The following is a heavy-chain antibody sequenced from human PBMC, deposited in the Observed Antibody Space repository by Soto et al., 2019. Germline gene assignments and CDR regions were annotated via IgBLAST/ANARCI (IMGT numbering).Heavy chain of an antibody. V-gene: IGHV4-34*01. Sequence: QVQLQQWGAGLLKPSETLSLTCAVYGGSFSGYYWSWIRQPPGKGLEWIGEINHSGSTNYNPSLKSLVTISVDTSKNQFSLKLSSVTAADTAVYYCAGGTTVTTFNYYYMDVWGKGTTVTVSS. D-gene: IGHD4-17*01. CDR1: GGSFSGYY. J-gene: IGHJ6*03. CDR2: INHSGST. CDR3: AGGTTVTTFNYYYMDV.